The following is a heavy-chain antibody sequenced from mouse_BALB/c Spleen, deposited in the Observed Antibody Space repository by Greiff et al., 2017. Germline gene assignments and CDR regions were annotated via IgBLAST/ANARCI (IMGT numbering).Heavy chain of an antibody. V-gene: IGHV5-4*02. CDR3: AREDGYYAMDY. J-gene: IGHJ4*01. D-gene: IGHD2-3*01. CDR2: ISDGGSYT. Sequence: EVQLQESGGGLVKPGGSLKLSCAASGFTFSDYYMYWVRQTPEKRLEWVATISDGGSYTYYPDSVKGRFTISRDNAKNNLYLQMSSLKSEDTAMYYCAREDGYYAMDYWGQGTSVTVSS. CDR1: GFTFSDYY.